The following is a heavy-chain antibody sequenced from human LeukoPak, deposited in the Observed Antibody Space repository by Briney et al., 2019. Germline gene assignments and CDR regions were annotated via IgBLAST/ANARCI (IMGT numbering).Heavy chain of an antibody. CDR2: ISSSGSTI. D-gene: IGHD2-2*02. J-gene: IGHJ3*02. CDR3: ASGWDCSSTSCYSIPFDI. Sequence: GGSLRLSCAASRFTFSDYYMSWIRQAPGKGLEWVSYISSSGSTIYYADSVKGRFTISRDNAKNSLYPQMNSLRAEDTAVYYCASGWDCSSTSCYSIPFDIWGQGTMVTVSS. V-gene: IGHV3-11*04. CDR1: RFTFSDYY.